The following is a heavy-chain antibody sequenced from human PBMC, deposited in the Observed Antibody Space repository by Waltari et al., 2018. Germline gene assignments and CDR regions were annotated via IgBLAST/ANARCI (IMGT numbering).Heavy chain of an antibody. Sequence: EVQLVESGGGLVKPGGSLRLSCAASGFTFSSYSMNWVRQAPGKGLEWVSSISSSSSYIYYADSVKGRFTISRDNAKNSLYLQMNSLRAEDTGVYYCARRGYCSSTSCYDYYMDVWGKGTTVTISS. CDR3: ARRGYCSSTSCYDYYMDV. CDR1: GFTFSSYS. J-gene: IGHJ6*03. D-gene: IGHD2-2*01. V-gene: IGHV3-21*01. CDR2: ISSSSSYI.